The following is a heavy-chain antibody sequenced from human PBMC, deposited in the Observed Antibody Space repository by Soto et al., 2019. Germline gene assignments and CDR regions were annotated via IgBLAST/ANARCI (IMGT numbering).Heavy chain of an antibody. D-gene: IGHD4-17*01. V-gene: IGHV3-7*01. CDR2: IKQDGSEK. CDR3: SRDWRPVTTYDAFDI. CDR1: GFTFSSYW. Sequence: GGSLRLSCAASGFTFSSYWMSWVRQAPGKGLEWVANIKQDGSEKYYVDSVKGRFTISRDNAKNSLYLQMNSLRAEDTAVYYCSRDWRPVTTYDAFDIWGQGTMVTVSS. J-gene: IGHJ3*02.